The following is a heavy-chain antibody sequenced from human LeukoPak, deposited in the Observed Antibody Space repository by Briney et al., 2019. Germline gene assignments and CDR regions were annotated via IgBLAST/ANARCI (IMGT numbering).Heavy chain of an antibody. D-gene: IGHD2-21*02. CDR2: ISSRSSYI. Sequence: GGSLRLSCAASGFTFSSYSMNWVRQAPGRGQEWGSSISSRSSYIYYTDSVTGRFTISRDNAKNSLYLQRNNLSVDDTHVYYCARVTRSPFGWFDPWGQGTLVTVSS. J-gene: IGHJ5*02. V-gene: IGHV3-21*01. CDR1: GFTFSSYS. CDR3: ARVTRSPFGWFDP.